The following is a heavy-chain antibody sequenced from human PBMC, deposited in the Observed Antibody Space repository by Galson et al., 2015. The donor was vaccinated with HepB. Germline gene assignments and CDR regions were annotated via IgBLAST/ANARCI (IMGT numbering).Heavy chain of an antibody. D-gene: IGHD5-18*01. J-gene: IGHJ5*02. Sequence: SVKVSCKASGGTFSSYAISWVRQAPGQGLEWMGGIIPIFGTAIYAQKFQGRVTITADESTSTAYMELSSLRSEDTAVYYCARGEFNVDTAMSRWGGFDPWGQGTLVTVSS. CDR1: GGTFSSYA. V-gene: IGHV1-69*13. CDR3: ARGEFNVDTAMSRWGGFDP. CDR2: IIPIFGTA.